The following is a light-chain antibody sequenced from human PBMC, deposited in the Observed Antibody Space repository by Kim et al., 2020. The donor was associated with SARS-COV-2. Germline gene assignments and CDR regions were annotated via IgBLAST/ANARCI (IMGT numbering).Light chain of an antibody. J-gene: IGLJ1*01. CDR3: CSYTNSGTYV. CDR2: DVT. Sequence: GHSITISCTGTSSDVGGQKYVSWYQQHPGKAPQLMIFDVTNRPSGISTRFSGSKSGNTASLTISGLRAEDEADYYCCSYTNSGTYVFGSGTKVTVL. V-gene: IGLV2-14*03. CDR1: SSDVGGQKY.